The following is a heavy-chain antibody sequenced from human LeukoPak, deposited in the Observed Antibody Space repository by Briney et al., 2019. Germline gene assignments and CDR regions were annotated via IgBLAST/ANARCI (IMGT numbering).Heavy chain of an antibody. CDR2: ISSSSSTI. D-gene: IGHD3-10*01. Sequence: GGSLRLSCAASGFTFSSYSINWVRQAPGKGLEWVSYISSSSSTINYADSVKGRFTISRDNVKNSLYLQMNSLRAEDTAVYYCARYHYGSNYFDYWGQGTLVTVSS. V-gene: IGHV3-48*01. CDR3: ARYHYGSNYFDY. J-gene: IGHJ4*02. CDR1: GFTFSSYS.